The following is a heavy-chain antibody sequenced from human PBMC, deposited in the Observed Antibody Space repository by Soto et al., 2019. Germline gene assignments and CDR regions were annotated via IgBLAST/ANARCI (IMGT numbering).Heavy chain of an antibody. V-gene: IGHV5-51*01. J-gene: IGHJ4*02. Sequence: PGESLKISCQGSGYSFTSYWIGWVRQMPGKVLEWMGIIYPDDSDTRYSPSFQGQVTISTDKSISTAYLQWSSLKASDTAMYYCARLKYCSGGSCYGRLPADYWCLGTLV. CDR2: IYPDDSDT. D-gene: IGHD2-15*01. CDR1: GYSFTSYW. CDR3: ARLKYCSGGSCYGRLPADY.